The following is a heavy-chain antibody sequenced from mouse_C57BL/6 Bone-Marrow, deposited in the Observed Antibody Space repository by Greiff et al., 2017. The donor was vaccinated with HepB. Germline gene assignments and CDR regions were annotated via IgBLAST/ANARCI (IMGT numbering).Heavy chain of an antibody. V-gene: IGHV2-9*01. Sequence: VHLVESGPGLVAPSQCLSITCTVSGFSFTSYGVDWVRQPPGKGLEWLGVIWGGGSTNYNSAHMSRLSISKDNSKSHVFLKMNSRQTDDTAMYYCAKHEGGYDGNGGQGTRVTVSA. D-gene: IGHD2-2*01. J-gene: IGHJ3*01. CDR3: AKHEGGYDGN. CDR2: IWGGGST. CDR1: GFSFTSYG.